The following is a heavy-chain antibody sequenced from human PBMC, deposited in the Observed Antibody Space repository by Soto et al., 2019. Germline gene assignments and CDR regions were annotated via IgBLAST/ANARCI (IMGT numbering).Heavy chain of an antibody. CDR2: IIPICGTA. D-gene: IGHD6-19*01. V-gene: IGHV1-69*01. J-gene: IGHJ4*02. CDR1: GGTFSKYA. CDR3: ARMVGYSSGWLGYYFDY. Sequence: QVQLVQSGAEVKKPGSSVKVSCKASGGTFSKYAIRWLRQAPGQGLEWMGGIIPICGTANYAQKFQGRVTITADESTTTAYMELSSLRSEDTAVYYCARMVGYSSGWLGYYFDYWGQGTLVTVSS.